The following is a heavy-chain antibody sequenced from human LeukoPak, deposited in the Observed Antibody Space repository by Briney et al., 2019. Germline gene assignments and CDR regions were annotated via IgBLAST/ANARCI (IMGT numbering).Heavy chain of an antibody. J-gene: IGHJ4*02. CDR1: GFTFSTYW. CDR3: ARASTTVPNLLDH. V-gene: IGHV3-74*01. D-gene: IGHD4-17*01. Sequence: QPGGSLRLSCAASGFTFSTYWMHWVRQAPGKGLVWVARIKGDGSSTIYADSVKGRFTISRDNSKSTLYLQTSSLRAEDTAVYYCARASTTVPNLLDHWGRGTLVTVSS. CDR2: IKGDGSST.